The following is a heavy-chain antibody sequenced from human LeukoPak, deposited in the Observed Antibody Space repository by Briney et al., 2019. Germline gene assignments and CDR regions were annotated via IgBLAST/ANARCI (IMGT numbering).Heavy chain of an antibody. CDR3: ARGDFWSGYSWFDP. V-gene: IGHV4-39*07. J-gene: IGHJ5*02. CDR1: GGSISSSSYY. Sequence: SETPSLTCTVSGGSISSSSYYWGWIRQPPGKGLEWIGSIYYSGSTYYNPSLKSRVTISVDTSKNQFSLKLSSVTAADTAVYYCARGDFWSGYSWFDPWGQGTLVTVSS. D-gene: IGHD3-3*01. CDR2: IYYSGST.